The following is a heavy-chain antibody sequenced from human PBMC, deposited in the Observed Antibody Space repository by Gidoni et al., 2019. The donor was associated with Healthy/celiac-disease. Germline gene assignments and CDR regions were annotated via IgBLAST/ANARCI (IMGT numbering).Heavy chain of an antibody. J-gene: IGHJ4*02. V-gene: IGHV1-69*01. CDR2: IIPIFGTA. D-gene: IGHD2-15*01. CDR3: ARGWYSHVDY. Sequence: VQLVQSGAEVKTPGSSVKVSSQASGGTFSSYAISWVRQAPGQGLEWMGGIIPIFGTANYAQKFQGRVTITADETTSTAYMELSSLRSEDTAVYYWARGWYSHVDYWGQGTLVTVSS. CDR1: GGTFSSYA.